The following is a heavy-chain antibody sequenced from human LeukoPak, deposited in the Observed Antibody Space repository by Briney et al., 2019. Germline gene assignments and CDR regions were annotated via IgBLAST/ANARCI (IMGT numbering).Heavy chain of an antibody. CDR1: GGSISSYY. J-gene: IGHJ4*02. Sequence: PSETLSLTCTVSGGSISSYYWSWIRQPPGKGLEWIGYIYYSGSTNYNPSLKSRVTISVDTSKNQFSLKLSSVTAADTAVYYCVNGDYFDYWGQGTLVTVSS. CDR3: VNGDYFDY. D-gene: IGHD4-17*01. CDR2: IYYSGST. V-gene: IGHV4-59*13.